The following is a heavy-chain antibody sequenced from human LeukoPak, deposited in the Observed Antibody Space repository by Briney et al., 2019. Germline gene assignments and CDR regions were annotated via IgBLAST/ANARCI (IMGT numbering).Heavy chain of an antibody. Sequence: PGGSLRLSCAASGFTFSTYSMNWVRQAPGKGLEWVSYISDSSGTIYYADSVKGRFTTSRDNAKNSLYLQMNSLRAEDTAVYYCASPFDYWGPGPLVTVSS. J-gene: IGHJ4*02. CDR1: GFTFSTYS. V-gene: IGHV3-48*01. CDR2: ISDSSGTI. CDR3: ASPFDY.